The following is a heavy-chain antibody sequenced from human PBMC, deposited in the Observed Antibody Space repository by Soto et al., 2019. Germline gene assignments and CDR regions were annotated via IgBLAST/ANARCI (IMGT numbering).Heavy chain of an antibody. D-gene: IGHD2-15*01. CDR3: ARGRRGYCSGGSCSGWFDY. CDR1: GGTFSSSA. Sequence: SVKVSCKASGGTFSSSAISWVRQAPGQGLEWMGGIIPIFGTANYAQKFQGRVTITADESTSTAYMELSSLRSEDTAVYYCARGRRGYCSGGSCSGWFDYWGQGTLVTVSS. V-gene: IGHV1-69*13. J-gene: IGHJ4*02. CDR2: IIPIFGTA.